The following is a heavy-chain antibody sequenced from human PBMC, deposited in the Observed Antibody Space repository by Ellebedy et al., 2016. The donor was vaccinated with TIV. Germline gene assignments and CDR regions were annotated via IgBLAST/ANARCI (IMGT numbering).Heavy chain of an antibody. V-gene: IGHV1-69*06. D-gene: IGHD2-2*01. CDR2: IIPIFGTA. CDR3: ARLRIVVVPAATPRRDYYYGMDV. Sequence: SVKVSXXASGGTFSSYAISWVRQAPGQGLEWMGGIIPIFGTANYAQKFQGRVTITADKSTSTAYMELSSLRSEDTAVYYCARLRIVVVPAATPRRDYYYGMDVWGQGTTVTVSS. J-gene: IGHJ6*02. CDR1: GGTFSSYA.